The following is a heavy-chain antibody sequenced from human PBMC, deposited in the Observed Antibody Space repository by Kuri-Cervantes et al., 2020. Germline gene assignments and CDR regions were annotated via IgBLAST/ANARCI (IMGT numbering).Heavy chain of an antibody. V-gene: IGHV3-33*08. J-gene: IGHJ3*02. Sequence: GESLKISCAASGFTFSSYWMSWVRQAPGKGLEWVALIWYDGSNKYYADSVKGRFTISRDNSKNTLYLQMNSLRAEDTAVYYCASIAVAGYDAFDIWGQGTMVTVSS. CDR3: ASIAVAGYDAFDI. CDR1: GFTFSSYW. CDR2: IWYDGSNK. D-gene: IGHD6-19*01.